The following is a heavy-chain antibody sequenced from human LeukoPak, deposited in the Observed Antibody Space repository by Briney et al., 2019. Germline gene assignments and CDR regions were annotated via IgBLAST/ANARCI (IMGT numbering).Heavy chain of an antibody. D-gene: IGHD3-22*01. Sequence: PSETLSLTCAVSGYSISSGYYWGWLRQSPGKGLEWIATIFHSGSIYYNPSLKSRVTLSVDTSKNPFSLRLNSVTAADTALYYCARMGVSYYYDSSTYYPTAFDVWGQGTMVSVSS. V-gene: IGHV4-38-2*01. CDR1: GYSISSGYY. CDR3: ARMGVSYYYDSSTYYPTAFDV. CDR2: IFHSGSI. J-gene: IGHJ3*01.